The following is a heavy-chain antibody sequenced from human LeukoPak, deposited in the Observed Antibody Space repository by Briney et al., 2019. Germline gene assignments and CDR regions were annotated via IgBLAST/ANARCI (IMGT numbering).Heavy chain of an antibody. Sequence: KTSETLSLTCTVSGGSISSYYWSWIRQPAGEGLEWIGRIYTSGSTNYNPSLKSRVTMSVDTSKNQFSLKLSSVTAADTAVYYCARDYDSSGYFDAFDIWGQGTMVTVSS. CDR1: GGSISSYY. CDR3: ARDYDSSGYFDAFDI. V-gene: IGHV4-4*07. CDR2: IYTSGST. J-gene: IGHJ3*02. D-gene: IGHD3-22*01.